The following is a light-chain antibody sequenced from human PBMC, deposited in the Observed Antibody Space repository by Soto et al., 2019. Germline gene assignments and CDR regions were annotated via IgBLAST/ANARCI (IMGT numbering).Light chain of an antibody. Sequence: EIVLTQSPGTLSLSPGEGATLSCWASQSVSGSYLAWYQQKPGQATRLLIYAASSQATGIPDRISGSGSGTDFTLIISRLEPEDFAVYYCQPYGTPPYTFGQGTKLDIK. V-gene: IGKV3-20*01. CDR1: QSVSGSY. CDR3: QPYGTPPYT. J-gene: IGKJ2*01. CDR2: AAS.